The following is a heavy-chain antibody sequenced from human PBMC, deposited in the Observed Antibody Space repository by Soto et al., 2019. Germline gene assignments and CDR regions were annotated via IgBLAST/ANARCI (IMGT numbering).Heavy chain of an antibody. CDR3: ARHNLVDVMSTANLDY. Sequence: QVQLVQSGAEVKKPGASVKVSCKASGYTFTTYGISWVRQAPGQGLEWMGWISAYNGNSNYAQKLQGRVTMTTDTAPSTANSETRSLRSEDSRVYYCARHNLVDVMSTANLDYWGQGTLVTVSS. CDR1: GYTFTTYG. D-gene: IGHD5-12*01. CDR2: ISAYNGNS. V-gene: IGHV1-18*01. J-gene: IGHJ4*02.